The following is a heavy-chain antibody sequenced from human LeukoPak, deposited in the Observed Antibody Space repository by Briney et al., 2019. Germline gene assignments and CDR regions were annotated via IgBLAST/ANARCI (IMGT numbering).Heavy chain of an antibody. V-gene: IGHV3-21*01. CDR2: ISLSSSYI. Sequence: GGSLRLSCAASGFTFNSYNMNWVRQAPGKGLEGVSSISLSSSYIYYADSVKGRFTISRDNAKNSLYLQMTSLRADDTALYYCAREIQAPGKTHDYWGQGTLVTVSS. CDR3: AREIQAPGKTHDY. J-gene: IGHJ4*02. CDR1: GFTFNSYN.